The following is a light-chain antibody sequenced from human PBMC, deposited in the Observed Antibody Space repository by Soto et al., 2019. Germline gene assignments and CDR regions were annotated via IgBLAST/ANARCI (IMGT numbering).Light chain of an antibody. CDR3: SSHGGSNNPYV. J-gene: IGLJ1*01. Sequence: QSVLTQPPSASGSPGQSVAISCTGTSSDIGGYNFVSWYQQHPGKAPKLMIYDVTKRPSGVPDRFSGSKSGNTATLIVSGLQAEDEADYYCSSHGGSNNPYVFGHGTKLTVL. V-gene: IGLV2-8*01. CDR2: DVT. CDR1: SSDIGGYNF.